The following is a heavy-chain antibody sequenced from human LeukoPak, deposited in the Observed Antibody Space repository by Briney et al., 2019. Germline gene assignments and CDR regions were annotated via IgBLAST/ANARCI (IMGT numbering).Heavy chain of an antibody. D-gene: IGHD6-19*01. CDR3: ARHKSVAEDLDY. CDR1: GGPISSSSYY. V-gene: IGHV4-39*01. CDR2: IYYSGST. Sequence: PSETLSLTCTVSGGPISSSSYYWGWIRQPPGKGLEWIGSIYYSGSTYYNPSLKSRVTISVDTSKNQFSLKLSSVTAADTAVYYCARHKSVAEDLDYWGQGTLVTVSS. J-gene: IGHJ4*02.